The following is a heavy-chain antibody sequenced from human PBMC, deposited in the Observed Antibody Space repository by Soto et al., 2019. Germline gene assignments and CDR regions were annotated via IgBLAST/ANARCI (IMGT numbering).Heavy chain of an antibody. D-gene: IGHD3-3*01. CDR1: GYTFTSYG. CDR2: ISAYNGNT. CDR3: ARGLTIFGVVIRYDYYGMAV. Sequence: SVKVSCKACGYTFTSYGISWVRQAPGQGLEWMGWISAYNGNTIYAQKLQGRVTMTTDTSTSTAYMELRSLRSDDTAVYYCARGLTIFGVVIRYDYYGMAVWGQGTTVTVSS. J-gene: IGHJ6*02. V-gene: IGHV1-18*01.